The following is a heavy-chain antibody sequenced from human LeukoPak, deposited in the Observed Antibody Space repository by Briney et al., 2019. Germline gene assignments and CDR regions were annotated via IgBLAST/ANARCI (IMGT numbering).Heavy chain of an antibody. V-gene: IGHV3-7*01. CDR1: GFTFSSYW. CDR3: ARDALKFGVPAASAFDY. D-gene: IGHD2-2*01. Sequence: GGSLRLSCAASGFTFSSYWMSWVRQAPGKGLEWVANIKQDGSEKYYVDSVKGRFTISRDNAKNSLYLQMNSLRAEDTAVYYCARDALKFGVPAASAFDYWGQGTLVTVSS. J-gene: IGHJ4*02. CDR2: IKQDGSEK.